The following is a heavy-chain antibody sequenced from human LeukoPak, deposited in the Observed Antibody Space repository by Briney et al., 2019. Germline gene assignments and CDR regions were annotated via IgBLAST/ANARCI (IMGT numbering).Heavy chain of an antibody. CDR1: GGSISSYY. CDR2: IYYSGST. Sequence: SETLSLTCTVSGGSISSYYWSWIRQPPGKGLEWIGYIYYSGSTNYNPSLKSRVTISVDTSKNQFSLKLRSVTAADTAVYYCARAPTRSSDTVTGYLFDSWGQGTLVTVSS. J-gene: IGHJ4*02. D-gene: IGHD3-9*01. CDR3: ARAPTRSSDTVTGYLFDS. V-gene: IGHV4-59*12.